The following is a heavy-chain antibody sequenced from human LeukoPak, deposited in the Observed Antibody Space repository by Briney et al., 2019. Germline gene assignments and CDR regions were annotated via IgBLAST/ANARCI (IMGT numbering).Heavy chain of an antibody. V-gene: IGHV4-4*07. CDR3: ARRLRRIVVPSGAFDI. CDR1: GGSISSYY. D-gene: IGHD3-22*01. CDR2: IYTSGST. Sequence: SETLSLTCTVSGGSISSYYWSWIRQPAGKGLEWIGRIYTSGSTNYNPSLKSRVTMSVDTSKNQFSLKLSSVTAADTAVYYCARRLRRIVVPSGAFDIWGQGTMVTVSS. J-gene: IGHJ3*02.